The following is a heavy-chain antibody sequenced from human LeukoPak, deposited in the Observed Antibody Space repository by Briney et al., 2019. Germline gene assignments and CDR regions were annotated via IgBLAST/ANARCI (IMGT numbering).Heavy chain of an antibody. V-gene: IGHV5-51*01. CDR3: ARQGFVASYGVDV. CDR1: GYSFKNYW. J-gene: IGHJ6*02. Sequence: GESLNISCKGSGYSFKNYWIAWVRQMPGKGLEWMGIIYPGDSKTIYNPSFQGQVTISADKSISTAYLQWSSLKASDTAKYYCARQGFVASYGVDVWGQGTTDTVSS. CDR2: IYPGDSKT.